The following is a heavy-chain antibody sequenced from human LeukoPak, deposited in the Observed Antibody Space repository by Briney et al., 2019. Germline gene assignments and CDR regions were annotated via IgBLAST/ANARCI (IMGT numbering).Heavy chain of an antibody. CDR2: INPNSGGT. D-gene: IGHD6-19*01. V-gene: IGHV1-2*02. J-gene: IGHJ4*02. CDR3: ARDPGYSSGSPDY. Sequence: ASVEVSCKASGYTFTGYYMHWVRQAPGQGLEWMGWINPNSGGTNYAQKFQGRVTMTRDTSISTAYMELSRLRSDDTAVYYCARDPGYSSGSPDYWGQGTLVTVSS. CDR1: GYTFTGYY.